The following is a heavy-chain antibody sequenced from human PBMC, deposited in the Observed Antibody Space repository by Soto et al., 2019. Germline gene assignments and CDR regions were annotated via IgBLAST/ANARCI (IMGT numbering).Heavy chain of an antibody. CDR1: VGSVIGSTYF. D-gene: IGHD2-2*03. J-gene: IGHJ6*02. Sequence: SETLSLTCSFSVGSVIGSTYFWGWIRRPPGKGLDWIGSIYYSGSTYYNPSLLSRVTIFVDTSKNEFSLRLSSVTAADTAVYYCARLNGYCISTNCHGYYGMDVWGQGTTVTVSS. CDR3: ARLNGYCISTNCHGYYGMDV. CDR2: IYYSGST. V-gene: IGHV4-39*01.